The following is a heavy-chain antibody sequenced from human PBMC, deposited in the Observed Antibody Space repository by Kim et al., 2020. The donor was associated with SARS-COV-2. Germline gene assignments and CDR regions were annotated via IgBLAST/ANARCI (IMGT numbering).Heavy chain of an antibody. CDR3: ALPVRYFDWHHAFDI. J-gene: IGHJ3*02. Sequence: SGPTLVNPAQTLTLTCTFSGFSLSTSGVGVGWIRQPPGKALEWLALIYWDDDKRYSPSLKSRLTITKDTSKNQVVLTITNMDPVDTATYYCALPVRYFDWHHAFDIWGQGTMVTVSS. D-gene: IGHD3-9*01. CDR2: IYWDDDK. CDR1: GFSLSTSGVG. V-gene: IGHV2-5*02.